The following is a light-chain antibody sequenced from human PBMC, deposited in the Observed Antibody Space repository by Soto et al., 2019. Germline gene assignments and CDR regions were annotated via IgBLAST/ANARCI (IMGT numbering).Light chain of an antibody. V-gene: IGLV2-14*01. CDR2: EVS. CDR3: NSYAGEIIRFV. J-gene: IGLJ1*01. CDR1: SSDVGAYKY. Sequence: QSVLTQPASVSGSPGQSVTISCTGTSSDVGAYKYVSWYQQHPGKAPKLMIYEVSNRPSGVSNRFSGSKSGNTASLTISGLQADDEADYYCNSYAGEIIRFVFGTGTRSPS.